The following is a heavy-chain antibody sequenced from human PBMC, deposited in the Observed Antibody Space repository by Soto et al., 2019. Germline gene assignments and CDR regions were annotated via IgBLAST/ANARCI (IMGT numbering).Heavy chain of an antibody. V-gene: IGHV3-30*14. CDR1: GFTFSSYA. D-gene: IGHD1-26*01. Sequence: PGGSLRLSCAASGFTFSSYARHWVRQAPGKGLEWVAVISYDGSNKYYADSVKGRFTISRDNSKNTLYLQMSSLRAEDTAVYYCAREALVGATSNFDYWGQGTLVTVSS. CDR3: AREALVGATSNFDY. J-gene: IGHJ4*02. CDR2: ISYDGSNK.